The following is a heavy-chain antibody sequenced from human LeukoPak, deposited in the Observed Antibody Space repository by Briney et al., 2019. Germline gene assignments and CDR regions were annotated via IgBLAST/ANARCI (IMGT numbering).Heavy chain of an antibody. CDR3: AREQGYSGYDSAFDI. CDR1: GFTFTSYA. J-gene: IGHJ3*02. D-gene: IGHD5-12*01. Sequence: GGSLRLSCAASGFTFTSYAMTWVRQAPGKGLEWVSSISGSGGSTYYADSVKGRFTISRDNSKNTLYLQMNSLRAEDTAVYYCAREQGYSGYDSAFDIWGQGTMVTVSS. CDR2: ISGSGGST. V-gene: IGHV3-23*01.